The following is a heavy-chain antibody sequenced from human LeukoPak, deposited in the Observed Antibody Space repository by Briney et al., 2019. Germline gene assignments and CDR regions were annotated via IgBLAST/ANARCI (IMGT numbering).Heavy chain of an antibody. CDR1: GGSISSYY. CDR3: ARRGYYDSSGYSGNWFDP. V-gene: IGHV4-59*08. J-gene: IGHJ5*02. CDR2: IYYSGST. Sequence: SETLSLTCTVSGGSISSYYWSWMRQPPGKGLEWIGYIYYSGSTKYNPSLKSRVTMSVDTSTNQFSLKLSSVTAADTAVYYCARRGYYDSSGYSGNWFDPWGQGTLVTASS. D-gene: IGHD3-22*01.